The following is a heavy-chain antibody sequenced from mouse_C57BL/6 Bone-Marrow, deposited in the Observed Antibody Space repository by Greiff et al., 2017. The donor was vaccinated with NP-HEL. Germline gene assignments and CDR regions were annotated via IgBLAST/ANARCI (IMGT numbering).Heavy chain of an antibody. CDR3: ARRGDYYGSRWYFDY. CDR2: IYPGSGST. J-gene: IGHJ2*01. Sequence: VQLQQPGAELVKPGASVKMSCKASGYTFTSYWITWVKQRPGQGLEWIGDIYPGSGSTNYNEKFKSEATLTVDTSSSTAYMQLSSLTSEDSAVYYCARRGDYYGSRWYFDYWGQGTTLTVSS. V-gene: IGHV1-55*01. CDR1: GYTFTSYW. D-gene: IGHD1-1*01.